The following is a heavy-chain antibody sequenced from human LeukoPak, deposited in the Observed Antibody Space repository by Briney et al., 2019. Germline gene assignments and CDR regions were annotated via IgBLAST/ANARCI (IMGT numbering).Heavy chain of an antibody. CDR1: GGTFSSYA. Sequence: SVKVSCKASGGTFSSYAISWVRQAPGQGLEWMGGVIPIFGTANYAQKFQGRVTITADESTSTAYMELSSLRSEDTAVYYCASLGSGSSRIIDFDYWGQGTLVTVSS. J-gene: IGHJ4*02. D-gene: IGHD3-10*01. CDR3: ASLGSGSSRIIDFDY. CDR2: VIPIFGTA. V-gene: IGHV1-69*13.